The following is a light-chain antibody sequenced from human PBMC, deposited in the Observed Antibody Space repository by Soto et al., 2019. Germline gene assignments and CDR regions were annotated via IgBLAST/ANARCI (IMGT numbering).Light chain of an antibody. CDR3: QQRSNWTGT. CDR2: DGS. J-gene: IGKJ3*01. V-gene: IGKV3-11*01. Sequence: EIVLTQSPATMSLSPGERATLSCRASQSVSGFLAWYQQKPGQDPSLIIYDGSNRATGIPARFSGIASGTDFNLTLSSLETEDFAVYQCQQRSNWTGTVGPGTQVDNK. CDR1: QSVSGF.